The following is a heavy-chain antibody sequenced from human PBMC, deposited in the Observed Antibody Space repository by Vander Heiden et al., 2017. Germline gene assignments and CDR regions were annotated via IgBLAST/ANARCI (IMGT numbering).Heavy chain of an antibody. CDR3: GRRTIRPWSGPFDI. CDR2: IFSNDEK. D-gene: IGHD3-3*01. CDR1: GFSLSNARMG. Sequence: QVTLKESGPVLVQPTETLTLTCTVSGFSLSNARMGVSWIRQPPGKALEWLAHIFSNDEKSYSTSLKSRLTISKDTSKSQVVLTMTNMDPVDTATYYCGRRTIRPWSGPFDIWFDGTMVTVSS. V-gene: IGHV2-26*01. J-gene: IGHJ3*02.